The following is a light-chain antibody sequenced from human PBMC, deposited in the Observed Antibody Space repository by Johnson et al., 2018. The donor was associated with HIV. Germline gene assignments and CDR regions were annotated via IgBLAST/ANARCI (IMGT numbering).Light chain of an antibody. V-gene: IGLV1-51*02. Sequence: QSVLTQPPSVSAAPGQRVTISCSGSSSNIGNDSVSWYQQLPGTAPELLIYENNRRPSGIPDRFSGSKSGTSATLVITGLPPGDEADYYCGTWDSSLSAGVFGTGTKVTVL. J-gene: IGLJ1*01. CDR2: ENN. CDR1: SSNIGNDS. CDR3: GTWDSSLSAGV.